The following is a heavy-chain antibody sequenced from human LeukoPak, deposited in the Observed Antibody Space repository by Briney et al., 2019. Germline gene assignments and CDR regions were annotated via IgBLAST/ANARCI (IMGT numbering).Heavy chain of an antibody. CDR3: ARAERNFDFWSGPTWFDP. J-gene: IGHJ5*02. D-gene: IGHD3-3*01. Sequence: SETLSLTCTVSGGSISSYYWSWIRQPPGKGLEWIGYIYYSGSTNYNPSLKSRVTISVDTSKNQFSLKLSSVTAADTAVYYCARAERNFDFWSGPTWFDPWGQGTLVTVS. CDR1: GGSISSYY. CDR2: IYYSGST. V-gene: IGHV4-59*08.